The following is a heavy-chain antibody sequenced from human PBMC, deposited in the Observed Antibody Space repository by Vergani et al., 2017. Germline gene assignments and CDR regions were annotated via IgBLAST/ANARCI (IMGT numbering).Heavy chain of an antibody. CDR2: ISSSSSTI. D-gene: IGHD2-2*01. CDR3: ARYQSRLSETYGMDV. CDR1: GFTFSSYS. V-gene: IGHV3-48*01. J-gene: IGHJ6*02. Sequence: EVQLVESGGGLVQPGGSLRLSCAASGFTFSSYSMNWVRQAPGKGLEWVSYISSSSSTIYYADSVKGRFTISRDNAKNSLYLQMNSPRAEDTAVYYCARYQSRLSETYGMDVWGQGTTVTVSS.